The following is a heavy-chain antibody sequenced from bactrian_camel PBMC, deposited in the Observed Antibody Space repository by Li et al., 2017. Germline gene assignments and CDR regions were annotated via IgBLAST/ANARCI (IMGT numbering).Heavy chain of an antibody. D-gene: IGHD1*01. CDR2: INSGGDTT. CDR1: GFTFSLCW. V-gene: IGHV3S1*01. Sequence: QVQLVESGAGLVQPGGSLGLSCAASGFTFSLCWMYWVRQAPGKGLETVSVINSGGDTTYYADSVKGRFTVSKDHAKNILYLQMNSLKEEDTAMYYCAADAPWVNECVVRRTPELGIRGQGTQVTVS. J-gene: IGHJ4*01.